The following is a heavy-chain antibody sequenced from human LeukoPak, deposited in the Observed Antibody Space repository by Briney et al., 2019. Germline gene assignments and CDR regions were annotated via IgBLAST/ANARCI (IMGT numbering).Heavy chain of an antibody. Sequence: PGGSLRLSCAASGFTFSSYAITWVRQAPGKGLEWVSVISGGGDNTYYADSAKGRFFISRDNSKTTLYLQMNSLRAEDTAVYYCAKWNGFGELRANWFDPWGQGTLASVSS. J-gene: IGHJ5*02. CDR1: GFTFSSYA. D-gene: IGHD3-10*01. CDR2: ISGGGDNT. CDR3: AKWNGFGELRANWFDP. V-gene: IGHV3-23*01.